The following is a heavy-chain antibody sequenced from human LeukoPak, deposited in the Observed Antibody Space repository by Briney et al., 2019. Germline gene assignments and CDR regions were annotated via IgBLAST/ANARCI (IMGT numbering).Heavy chain of an antibody. J-gene: IGHJ4*02. V-gene: IGHV3-23*01. CDR2: IFPSGGEI. Sequence: GGSLRLSCAASGFTFSTFAMIWVRQPPGKGLEWVSSIFPSGGEIHYADSVRGRFTISRDNSKSTLSLQMNSLRAEDTAIYYCVTYRQVLLPFESWGQGTLVTVSS. CDR3: VTYRQVLLPFES. D-gene: IGHD2-8*02. CDR1: GFTFSTFA.